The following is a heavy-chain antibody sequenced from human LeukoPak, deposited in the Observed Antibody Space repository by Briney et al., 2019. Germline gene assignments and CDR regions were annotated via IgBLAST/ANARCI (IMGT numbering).Heavy chain of an antibody. CDR2: ISSSGSTI. CDR1: GFTFSSYE. D-gene: IGHD6-13*01. Sequence: GGSLRLSCAASGFTFSSYEMNWVRQAPGKGLEWVSYISSSGSTIYYADSVKGRFTISRDNSKNTLYLQMNSLRAEDTAVYYCAGWSSSWYAWVYWGQGTLVTVSS. CDR3: AGWSSSWYAWVY. J-gene: IGHJ4*02. V-gene: IGHV3-48*03.